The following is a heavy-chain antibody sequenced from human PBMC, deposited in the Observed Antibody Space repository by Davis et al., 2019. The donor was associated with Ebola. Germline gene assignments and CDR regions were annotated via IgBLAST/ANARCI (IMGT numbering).Heavy chain of an antibody. Sequence: ASVKVSCKASGYTFTSYGISWVRQAPGQGLEWMGWISAYNGNTNYAQKLQGRVTMTTDTSTSTAYMELRSLRSDDTAVYYCARYAPRTKGYCSGGSCYGASYWGQGTLVTVSS. V-gene: IGHV1-18*04. CDR3: ARYAPRTKGYCSGGSCYGASY. D-gene: IGHD2-15*01. CDR2: ISAYNGNT. CDR1: GYTFTSYG. J-gene: IGHJ4*02.